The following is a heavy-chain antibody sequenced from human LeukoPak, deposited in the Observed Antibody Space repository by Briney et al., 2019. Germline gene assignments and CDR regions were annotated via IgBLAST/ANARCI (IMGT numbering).Heavy chain of an antibody. Sequence: PSETLSLTCTVSGGSMTGYHWTWIRQPPGKGLEYIGYVYNSGTTFYNPSLKSRVTISADTSKKQFSLKLTSVTAADTAIYYRARGAGGYRFDPWGLGTLVTVSS. V-gene: IGHV4-59*01. CDR1: GGSMTGYH. J-gene: IGHJ5*02. CDR3: ARGAGGYRFDP. D-gene: IGHD1-1*01. CDR2: VYNSGTT.